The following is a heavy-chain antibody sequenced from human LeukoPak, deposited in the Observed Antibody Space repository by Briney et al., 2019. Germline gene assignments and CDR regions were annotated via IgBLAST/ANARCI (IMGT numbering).Heavy chain of an antibody. CDR3: ARRFNSGWDY. V-gene: IGHV3-72*01. D-gene: IGHD6-19*01. CDR2: IRDKINSYTT. Sequence: GGSLRLSCAASGFTFRNAWMSWVRQVPGKGLEWVGRIRDKINSYTTEYAASVKGRFTISRDDSQNSLYLQMNSLETEDTAVYYCARRFNSGWDYWGQGTLVTVSS. J-gene: IGHJ4*02. CDR1: GFTFRNAW.